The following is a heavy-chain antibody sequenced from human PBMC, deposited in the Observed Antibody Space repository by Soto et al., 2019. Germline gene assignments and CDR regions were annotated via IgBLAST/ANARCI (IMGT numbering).Heavy chain of an antibody. V-gene: IGHV3-53*01. D-gene: IGHD3-10*01. CDR2: IYSGGSK. Sequence: GGSLRLSCAASGFTVSRNFMSWVRQAPGKGLEWVSVIYSGGSKYYADSVKGRFTISRDNSKNTLYLQMNSLRDEDTAVYYCLGWSNDETDVVRGVSPWGQGTLVTVSS. CDR3: LGWSNDETDVVRGVSP. J-gene: IGHJ5*02. CDR1: GFTVSRNF.